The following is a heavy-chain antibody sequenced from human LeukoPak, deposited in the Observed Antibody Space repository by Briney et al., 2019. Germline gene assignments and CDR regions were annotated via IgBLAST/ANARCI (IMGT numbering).Heavy chain of an antibody. CDR3: ASTGDTYGMDV. Sequence: QVQLQESGPGLVKPSETLSLTCTVSGGSISSYYWSWIRQPPGKELEWIGYIYYSGSTNYNPSLKSRVTISVDTSKNQFSLKLSSVTAADTAVYYCASTGDTYGMDVWGQGTTVTVSS. D-gene: IGHD3-10*01. J-gene: IGHJ6*02. CDR1: GGSISSYY. CDR2: IYYSGST. V-gene: IGHV4-59*01.